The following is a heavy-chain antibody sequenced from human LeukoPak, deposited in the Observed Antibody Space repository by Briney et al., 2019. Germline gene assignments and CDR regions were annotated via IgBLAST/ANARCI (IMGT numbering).Heavy chain of an antibody. V-gene: IGHV3-21*01. Sequence: GGSLRLACAASGFTFSSYSMNWVRQAPGKGLEWVSSISSSSSYIYYADSVKGRFTVSRDNAKNSLYLQMNSLRAEDTAAYYCASGRGGSFDYWGQGTLVTVSS. CDR1: GFTFSSYS. J-gene: IGHJ4*02. D-gene: IGHD1-26*01. CDR3: ASGRGGSFDY. CDR2: ISSSSSYI.